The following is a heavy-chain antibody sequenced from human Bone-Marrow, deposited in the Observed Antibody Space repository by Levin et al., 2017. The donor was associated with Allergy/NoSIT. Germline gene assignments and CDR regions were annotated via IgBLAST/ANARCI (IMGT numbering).Heavy chain of an antibody. CDR2: ISGSGDDT. V-gene: IGHV3-23*01. CDR3: ARGRWFRSNIPHNWFDP. CDR1: GFTFNSYA. Sequence: HSGGSLRLSCAASGFTFNSYAMNWVRQAPGRGLEWVSSISGSGDDTHYADSVKGRFTIARDNSNKTLHLQMTSLKAEDTALYYCARGRWFRSNIPHNWFDPWGQGTLVTVSS. J-gene: IGHJ5*02. D-gene: IGHD2/OR15-2a*01.